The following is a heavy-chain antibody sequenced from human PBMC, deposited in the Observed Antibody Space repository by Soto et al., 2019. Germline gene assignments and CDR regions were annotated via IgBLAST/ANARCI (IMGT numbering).Heavy chain of an antibody. CDR1: GLTFSSYG. V-gene: IGHV3-30*18. CDR3: AKDHNSGYVSDYGMDV. Sequence: ESGGGVVQPGRSLSLSCEASGLTFSSYGMHWVGQAPGKGLEWVALILYDGSSKYYTDSVKGRFTISRDNSKNTLYLQVDSLRAEDTAVYYCAKDHNSGYVSDYGMDVYGQGTTVTVSS. J-gene: IGHJ6*02. D-gene: IGHD5-12*01. CDR2: ILYDGSSK.